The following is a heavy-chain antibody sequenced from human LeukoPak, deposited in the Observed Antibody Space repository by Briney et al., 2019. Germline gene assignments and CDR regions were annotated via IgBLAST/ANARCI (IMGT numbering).Heavy chain of an antibody. D-gene: IGHD6-13*01. CDR2: FDPEDGEA. V-gene: IGHV1-24*01. J-gene: IGHJ4*02. Sequence: ASVKVSCKVSGYSLSEESVHWVRQAPGKGLEWMGSFDPEDGEAIYAQRFQGRVTMTEDTSTHTAYMEVNSLRSEDTAVYYCATDIQQLVLFAYWGQGTLVTVSS. CDR1: GYSLSEES. CDR3: ATDIQQLVLFAY.